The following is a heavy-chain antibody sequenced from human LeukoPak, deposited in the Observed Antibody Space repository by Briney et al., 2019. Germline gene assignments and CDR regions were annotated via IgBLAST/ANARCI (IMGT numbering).Heavy chain of an antibody. J-gene: IGHJ1*01. Sequence: GGSLRLSCAASGFTFSSYWMHWVRQAPGKGLVWVSRIKSDGSTNYADSVKGRLSISRDNAKNTLSLQMNSLRAEDTGVYYCARAPSEIGGYYPEYFRHWGQGTLVTVSS. V-gene: IGHV3-74*01. D-gene: IGHD3-22*01. CDR1: GFTFSSYW. CDR2: IKSDGST. CDR3: ARAPSEIGGYYPEYFRH.